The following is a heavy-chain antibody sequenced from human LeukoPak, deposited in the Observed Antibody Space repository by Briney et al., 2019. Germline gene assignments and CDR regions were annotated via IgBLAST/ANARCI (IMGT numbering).Heavy chain of an antibody. D-gene: IGHD3-3*01. J-gene: IGHJ4*02. CDR1: GYTFTGYY. CDR2: INPNSGGT. CDR3: ARTERPFWRGSKYYFDY. Sequence: GASVKVSCKASGYTFTGYYMHWVRQAPGQGLEWMGRINPNSGGTNYAQKFQGRVTMTRDTSISTAYMELSRLRSDDTAVYYCARTERPFWRGSKYYFDYWGQGTLVTVSS. V-gene: IGHV1-2*06.